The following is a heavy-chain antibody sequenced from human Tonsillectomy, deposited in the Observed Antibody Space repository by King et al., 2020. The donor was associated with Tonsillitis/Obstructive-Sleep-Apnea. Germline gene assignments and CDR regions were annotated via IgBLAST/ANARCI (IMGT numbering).Heavy chain of an antibody. CDR2: ISYDESNK. CDR1: GFTFSSYG. Sequence: VQLVESGGGVVQPGRSLRLSCAASGFTFSSYGMHWVRQAPGKGLEWVAVISYDESNKYYADSVKGRFTISRDNSKNTLYLQMNSLRAEDTAVYYCEAYGSGLVYYFDYWGQGTLVTVSS. V-gene: IGHV3-30*03. CDR3: EAYGSGLVYYFDY. J-gene: IGHJ4*02. D-gene: IGHD3-10*01.